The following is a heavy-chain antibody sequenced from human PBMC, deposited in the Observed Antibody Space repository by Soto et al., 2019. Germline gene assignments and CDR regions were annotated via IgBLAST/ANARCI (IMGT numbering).Heavy chain of an antibody. V-gene: IGHV1-3*01. Sequence: ASVKVSCKASGYTFTRYTMNWVRQAPGQRLEWMGWVNPDNGNTKSSQKFQDRVIITRDTSASTAYMDPSSLRSEDTAVYYCARGIATGQLDPWGQGTLVTVSS. CDR2: VNPDNGNT. CDR3: ARGIATGQLDP. CDR1: GYTFTRYT. D-gene: IGHD2-15*01. J-gene: IGHJ5*02.